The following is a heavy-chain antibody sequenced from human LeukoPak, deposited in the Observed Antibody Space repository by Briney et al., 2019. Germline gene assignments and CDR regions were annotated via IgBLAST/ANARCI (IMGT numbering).Heavy chain of an antibody. CDR2: ISPNSGGT. CDR3: ATTYYDFWSGYRLNWYFDL. Sequence: ASVKVSCKASGYTFTGYYMHWVRQAPGQGLEWMGWISPNSGGTNYAQKFQGRVTMTRDTSISTAYMELSRLRSDDTAVYYCATTYYDFWSGYRLNWYFDLWGRGTLVTVSS. D-gene: IGHD3-3*01. CDR1: GYTFTGYY. J-gene: IGHJ2*01. V-gene: IGHV1-2*02.